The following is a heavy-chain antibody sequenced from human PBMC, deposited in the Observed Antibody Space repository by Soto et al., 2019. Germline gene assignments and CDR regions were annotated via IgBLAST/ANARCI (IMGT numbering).Heavy chain of an antibody. CDR2: IIPIFGTA. D-gene: IGHD6-13*01. Sequence: SVKVSCKASGGTFSSYAISWVRQAPGQGLEWMGGIIPIFGTANYAQKFQGRVTITADESTSTAYMELSSLRSEDTAVYYCAREQQLAPTYYYGMDVWGQGTTVTVS. J-gene: IGHJ6*02. V-gene: IGHV1-69*13. CDR3: AREQQLAPTYYYGMDV. CDR1: GGTFSSYA.